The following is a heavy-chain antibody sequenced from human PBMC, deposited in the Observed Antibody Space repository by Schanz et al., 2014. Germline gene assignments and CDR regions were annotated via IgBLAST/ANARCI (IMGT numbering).Heavy chain of an antibody. V-gene: IGHV1-18*01. J-gene: IGHJ5*02. CDR3: AKAEYDILTDSYSRLDP. Sequence: QVQLVQSGAEVKKPGASVRVSCKASGYTFTTYAMSWVRQAPGQGLEWVGWISVYTGNTKYGQKVQGRVTMTADTSRNTAYMELSSLRSDDTAEYYCAKAEYDILTDSYSRLDPWGQGTLVTGSS. CDR2: ISVYTGNT. CDR1: GYTFTTYA. D-gene: IGHD3-9*01.